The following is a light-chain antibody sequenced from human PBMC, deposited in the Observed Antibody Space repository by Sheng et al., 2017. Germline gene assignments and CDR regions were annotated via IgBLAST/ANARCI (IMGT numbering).Light chain of an antibody. V-gene: IGKV3D-20*02. CDR1: QSVRSSY. Sequence: EIVLTQSPGTLSLSPGDRATLSCRASQSVRSSYLAWYQQKPGQAPRLLIYDASNRATGIPARFSGSGSGTDFTLTISSLEPEDFAVYYCQQRSNWGRFTFGPGTKVDIK. J-gene: IGKJ3*01. CDR3: QQRSNWGRFT. CDR2: DAS.